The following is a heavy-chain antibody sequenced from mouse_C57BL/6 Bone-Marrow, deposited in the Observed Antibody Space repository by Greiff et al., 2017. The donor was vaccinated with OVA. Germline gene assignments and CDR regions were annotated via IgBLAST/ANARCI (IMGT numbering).Heavy chain of an antibody. J-gene: IGHJ3*01. CDR3: ARRKGYYSNLAY. Sequence: EVKLVESGPELVKPGASVQMSCKASGYTFTDYNMHWVKQSHGKSLEWIGYINPNNGGNSYNQKFKGKATLTVNKSSSTAYMELRSLTSEDSAVYYCARRKGYYSNLAYWGQGTLVTVSA. V-gene: IGHV1-22*01. D-gene: IGHD2-5*01. CDR1: GYTFTDYN. CDR2: INPNNGGN.